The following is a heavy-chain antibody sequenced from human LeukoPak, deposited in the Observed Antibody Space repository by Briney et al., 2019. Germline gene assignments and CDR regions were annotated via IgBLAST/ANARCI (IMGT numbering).Heavy chain of an antibody. V-gene: IGHV3-48*03. Sequence: GGSLRLSCAASGFTFSSYEMNWVRQAPGKGREWVSYISSSGSTIYYADSVKGRFTISRDNAKNSLYLQLNSLRAEDTAVYYCARSYYYGIYYFDYWGQGTLVTVSS. D-gene: IGHD3-10*01. CDR3: ARSYYYGIYYFDY. CDR2: ISSSGSTI. J-gene: IGHJ4*02. CDR1: GFTFSSYE.